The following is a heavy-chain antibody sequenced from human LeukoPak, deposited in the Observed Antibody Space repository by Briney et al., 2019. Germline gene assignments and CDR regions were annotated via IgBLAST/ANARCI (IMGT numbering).Heavy chain of an antibody. V-gene: IGHV7-4-1*02. D-gene: IGHD6-19*01. CDR2: SNTNTGNP. Sequence: ASVKVSCKASGYTFTSYAMNGVRQAPGQGLEGMGWSNTNTGNPTYAQGFTGRFVFSLDTSVSTAYLQISSIKAEDTAVYYCARDLRTYIAVAAYWGQGTLVTVSS. CDR3: ARDLRTYIAVAAY. J-gene: IGHJ4*02. CDR1: GYTFTSYA.